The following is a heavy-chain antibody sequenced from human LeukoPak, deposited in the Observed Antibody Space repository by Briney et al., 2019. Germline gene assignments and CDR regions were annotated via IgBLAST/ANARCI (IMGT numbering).Heavy chain of an antibody. V-gene: IGHV1-69*13. CDR1: GGTFSSYA. D-gene: IGHD1-14*01. CDR3: ARDPPMGPEPLDENDY. J-gene: IGHJ4*02. Sequence: ASVKVSCKASGGTFSSYAISWVRQAPGQGLEWMGGIIPIFGTANYAQKFQGRVTITADESTSTAYMELSSLRSEDTAVYYCARDPPMGPEPLDENDYWGQGTLVTVSS. CDR2: IIPIFGTA.